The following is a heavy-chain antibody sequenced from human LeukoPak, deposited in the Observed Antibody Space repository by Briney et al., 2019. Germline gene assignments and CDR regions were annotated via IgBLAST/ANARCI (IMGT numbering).Heavy chain of an antibody. V-gene: IGHV3-11*03. CDR2: IGRSGVYT. CDR3: ARWGQYCSSTSCSSLMRGVF. Sequence: GGSLRLSCSASGFTFSDYYTSWIRQAPGKGLEWVSYIGRSGVYTNYADSVKGRFTISRDNAKNSLYLQMNSLRAEDTAVYYCARWGQYCSSTSCSSLMRGVFWGQGPLVSVSS. CDR1: GFTFSDYY. D-gene: IGHD2-2*01. J-gene: IGHJ4*02.